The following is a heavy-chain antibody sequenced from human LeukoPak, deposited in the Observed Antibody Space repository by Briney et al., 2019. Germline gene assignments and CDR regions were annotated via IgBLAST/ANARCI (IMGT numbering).Heavy chain of an antibody. Sequence: GGSLRLSCAASGFTFSRYAMYWVRQAPGKGLEWVAVISYDGDIKYYAESVKGRFTISRDNSKNTLYVQMNSLRPEDTAVYYCARLSTVTTSFDYWGQGTLVTVSS. V-gene: IGHV3-30*03. J-gene: IGHJ4*02. CDR3: ARLSTVTTSFDY. CDR1: GFTFSRYA. D-gene: IGHD4-17*01. CDR2: ISYDGDIK.